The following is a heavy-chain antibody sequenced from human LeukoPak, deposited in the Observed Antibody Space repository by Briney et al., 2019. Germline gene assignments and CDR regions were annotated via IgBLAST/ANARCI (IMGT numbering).Heavy chain of an antibody. J-gene: IGHJ4*02. CDR1: GFTFSSYS. V-gene: IGHV3-48*04. CDR2: ISSSSSTI. Sequence: PGGSLRLSCAASGFTFSSYSMNWVRQAPGKGLEWVSYISSSSSTIYYADSVKGRFTISRDNAKNSLYLQMNSLRAEDTAVYYCARDYDFWSGYYSGVVDYWGQGTLVTVSS. D-gene: IGHD3-3*01. CDR3: ARDYDFWSGYYSGVVDY.